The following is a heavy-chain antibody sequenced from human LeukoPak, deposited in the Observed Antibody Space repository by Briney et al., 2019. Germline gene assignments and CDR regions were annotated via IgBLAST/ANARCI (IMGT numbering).Heavy chain of an antibody. V-gene: IGHV3-23*01. J-gene: IGHJ4*02. Sequence: GGSLRLSCAASGFTFSRYAMSWVRQAPGKGLEWVSAISGDTRSTYYADSVKGRFTIPRDNSKNTLYLQMNSLRAEDTAVYYCAKDAYYYDSSGYPYYFDYWGQGTLVTVSS. CDR1: GFTFSRYA. D-gene: IGHD3-22*01. CDR3: AKDAYYYDSSGYPYYFDY. CDR2: ISGDTRST.